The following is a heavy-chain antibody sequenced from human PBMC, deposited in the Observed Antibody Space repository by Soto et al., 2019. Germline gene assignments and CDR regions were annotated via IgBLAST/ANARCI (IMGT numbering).Heavy chain of an antibody. CDR2: IYPDDSDI. CDR1: GYSFTNNW. V-gene: IGHV5-51*01. J-gene: IGHJ6*02. CDR3: ARLDYYYGMDV. Sequence: GESLKISCKASGYSFTNNWIGWVRQMPGKGLEWMAFIYPDDSDIRYSPSFQGQVTISADKSITTAYLQWSSLRASDTAIYYCARLDYYYGMDVWGQGTTVTVSS.